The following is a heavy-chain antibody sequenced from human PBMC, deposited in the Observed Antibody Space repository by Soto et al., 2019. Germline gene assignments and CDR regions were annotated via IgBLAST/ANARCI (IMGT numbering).Heavy chain of an antibody. V-gene: IGHV4-39*01. CDR2: VYYGGAIFYSGNI. D-gene: IGHD3-3*02. CDR1: GDSISSSNSH. J-gene: IGHJ3*02. CDR3: VRYDRINMKPYSPEGFHI. Sequence: SETLSLTCTVSGDSISSSNSHWGWTRQPPGKGLEYIGSVYYGGAIFYSGNIYYNPSLKSRVTISVDTPKNQFSLRLSSVTAADTGVYYCVRYDRINMKPYSPEGFHIWGQGTMVTVSS.